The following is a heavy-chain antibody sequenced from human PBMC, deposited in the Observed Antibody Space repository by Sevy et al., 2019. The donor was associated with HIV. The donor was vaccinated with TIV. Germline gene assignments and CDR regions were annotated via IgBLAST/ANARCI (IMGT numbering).Heavy chain of an antibody. D-gene: IGHD4-17*01. V-gene: IGHV3-33*01. J-gene: IGHJ4*01. CDR1: GFTFSSFG. Sequence: GGSLRLSCAASGFTFSSFGMHWVRQAPGKGLEWLAVIWFDGSNTYYADSVRGRFTISREIAKNTLHFQMNSLRAEDTAVYYCARDLEFYDHGDYGPAFMPDFWGHGTLVTVSS. CDR3: ARDLEFYDHGDYGPAFMPDF. CDR2: IWFDGSNT.